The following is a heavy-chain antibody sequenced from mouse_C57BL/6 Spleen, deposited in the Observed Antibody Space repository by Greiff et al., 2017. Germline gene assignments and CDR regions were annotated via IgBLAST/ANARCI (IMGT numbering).Heavy chain of an antibody. CDR3: TRRGFTTVVATGYFDV. Sequence: VQLQQSGAELVRPGASVTLSSKASGYTFTDYEMHWVKQTPVHGLEWIGAIDPETGGTAYNQKFKGKAILTADKSSSTAYMELRSLTSEDSAVYYCTRRGFTTVVATGYFDVWGTGTTVTVSS. V-gene: IGHV1-15*01. CDR1: GYTFTDYE. CDR2: IDPETGGT. J-gene: IGHJ1*03. D-gene: IGHD1-1*01.